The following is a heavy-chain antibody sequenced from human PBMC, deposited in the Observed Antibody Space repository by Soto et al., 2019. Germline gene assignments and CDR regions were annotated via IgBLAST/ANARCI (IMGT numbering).Heavy chain of an antibody. CDR1: GYTLTSYV. V-gene: IGHV1-3*01. Sequence: ASVKVSCKASGYTLTSYVMHWVRQAPGQRLEWLGCINAGTGNTKYSQNFRDRVAITSDTSASTAYMELSSLRSEDTDVYYCAREISAFDIWGQGTMVTVSS. D-gene: IGHD3-16*01. CDR3: AREISAFDI. J-gene: IGHJ3*02. CDR2: INAGTGNT.